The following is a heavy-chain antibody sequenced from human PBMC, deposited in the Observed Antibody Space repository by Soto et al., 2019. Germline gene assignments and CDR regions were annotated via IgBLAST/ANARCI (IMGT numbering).Heavy chain of an antibody. Sequence: VGSLRLSCAASGFTFSSYAMHWVRQAPGKGLEWVAVISYDGSNKYYADSVKGRFTISRDNSKNTLYLQMNSLRAEDTAVYYCARVITPYSYYFDYWGQGTLVTVSS. V-gene: IGHV3-30-3*01. CDR2: ISYDGSNK. D-gene: IGHD5-18*01. J-gene: IGHJ4*02. CDR3: ARVITPYSYYFDY. CDR1: GFTFSSYA.